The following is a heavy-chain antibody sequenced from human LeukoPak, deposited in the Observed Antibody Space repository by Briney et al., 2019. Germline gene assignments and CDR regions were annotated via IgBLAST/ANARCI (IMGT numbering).Heavy chain of an antibody. D-gene: IGHD2-2*02. V-gene: IGHV4-39*01. J-gene: IGHJ5*02. CDR2: IYYSGST. CDR3: AGLYCSSTSCYTNWFDP. Sequence: SETLSLTCTVSGGSISSSSYYWGWIRQPPGKGLEWIGSIYYSGSTYYNPSLKSRVTISVDTSKNQFSLKLSSVTAADTAVYYCAGLYCSSTSCYTNWFDPWGQGTLVTVSS. CDR1: GGSISSSSYY.